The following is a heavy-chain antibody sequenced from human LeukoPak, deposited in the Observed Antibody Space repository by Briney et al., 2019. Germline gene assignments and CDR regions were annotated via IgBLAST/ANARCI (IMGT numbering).Heavy chain of an antibody. D-gene: IGHD2-21*02. CDR3: ARDDATELAYCGGDCYLDY. J-gene: IGHJ4*02. Sequence: GASVKVSCKASGYTFTSYGISWVRQAPGQGLEWMGWISAYNGNTNYAQKLQGRVTMTTDTSTSTAYMELRSLRPDDTAVYYCARDDATELAYCGGDCYLDYWGQGTLVTVSS. V-gene: IGHV1-18*01. CDR1: GYTFTSYG. CDR2: ISAYNGNT.